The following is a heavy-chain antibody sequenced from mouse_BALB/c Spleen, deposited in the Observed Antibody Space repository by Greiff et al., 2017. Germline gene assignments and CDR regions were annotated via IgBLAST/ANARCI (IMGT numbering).Heavy chain of an antibody. CDR2: IDPENGNT. J-gene: IGHJ4*01. D-gene: IGHD3-1*01. Sequence: VQLQQSGAELVRPGALVKLSCKASGFNIKDYYMHWVKQRPEQGLEWIGWIDPENGNTKYDPKFQGKATITADTSSNTAYLQLSSLTSEDTAVYYCARRATYYAMDYWGQGTSVTVSS. V-gene: IGHV14-1*02. CDR3: ARRATYYAMDY. CDR1: GFNIKDYY.